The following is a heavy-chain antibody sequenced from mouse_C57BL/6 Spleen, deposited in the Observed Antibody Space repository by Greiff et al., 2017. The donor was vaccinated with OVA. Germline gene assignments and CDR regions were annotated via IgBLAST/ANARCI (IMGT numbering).Heavy chain of an antibody. J-gene: IGHJ1*03. D-gene: IGHD1-1*01. CDR1: EYEFPSHD. Sequence: EVKLMESGGGLVQPGESLKLSCESNEYEFPSHDMSWVRKTPEKRLELVAAINSDGGSTYYPDTMERRFIISRDNTKKTLYLQMSSLRSEDTALYYCARHFDYYGSPHWYFDVWGTGTTVTVSS. CDR2: INSDGGST. V-gene: IGHV5-2*01. CDR3: ARHFDYYGSPHWYFDV.